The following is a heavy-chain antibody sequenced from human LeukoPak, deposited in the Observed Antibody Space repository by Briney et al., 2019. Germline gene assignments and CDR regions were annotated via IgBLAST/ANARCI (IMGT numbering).Heavy chain of an antibody. CDR3: ARHVRRLNDAFDI. Sequence: SETLSLTCTVSGGSLSTSSYYWGWIRQSPAKGLEWIGSIYYTGTTYYNLSLRSRLTISVNTSKNQFSLNLTSVTAADTAIYYCARHVRRLNDAFDIWGQGTMVTVSS. V-gene: IGHV4-39*01. CDR1: GGSLSTSSYY. D-gene: IGHD6-25*01. CDR2: IYYTGTT. J-gene: IGHJ3*02.